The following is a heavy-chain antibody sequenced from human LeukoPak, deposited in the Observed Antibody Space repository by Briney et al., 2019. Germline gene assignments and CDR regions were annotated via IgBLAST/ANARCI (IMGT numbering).Heavy chain of an antibody. D-gene: IGHD3-10*01. CDR2: IYHSGST. Sequence: SEILSLTWAVSGDSISSGGYSWRWIRQPPGKGLEWIGYIYHSGSTYYNPSLKSRVTISVDRPKNQFSLKLSSVTAADTAVYCCAREHSDPRNWYFDLWGRGTLVTVSS. CDR1: GDSISSGGYS. J-gene: IGHJ2*01. V-gene: IGHV4-30-2*01. CDR3: AREHSDPRNWYFDL.